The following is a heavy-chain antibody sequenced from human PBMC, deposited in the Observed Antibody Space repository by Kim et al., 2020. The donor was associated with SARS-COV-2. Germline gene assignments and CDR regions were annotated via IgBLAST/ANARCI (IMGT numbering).Heavy chain of an antibody. CDR2: IFNNGDT. CDR1: GGSISGSKW. J-gene: IGHJ6*02. D-gene: IGHD3-10*01. CDR3: ARSESVSEIRAMDV. V-gene: IGHV4-4*02. Sequence: SETLSLTCVVSGGSISGSKWWSWVRQPPGKGLEWIGEIFNNGDTRYNPALKSRISISLDNSKNQFVLTLTSVTAADTAVYFCARSESVSEIRAMDVWGQGTTLTVSS.